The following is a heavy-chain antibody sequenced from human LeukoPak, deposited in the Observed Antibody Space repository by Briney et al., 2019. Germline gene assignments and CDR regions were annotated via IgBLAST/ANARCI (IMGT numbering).Heavy chain of an antibody. Sequence: PGGSLRLSCAVSGFTFDDYAMHWVRQVPGKGLEWVSGINWNSDSIGYADSVKGRFTTSRDNAKNSLYLQMNSLRAEDTALYYCARRGYCSNTTCYDYYYYYMDVWGKGTTVTVSS. CDR2: INWNSDSI. J-gene: IGHJ6*03. CDR3: ARRGYCSNTTCYDYYYYYMDV. CDR1: GFTFDDYA. D-gene: IGHD2-2*01. V-gene: IGHV3-9*01.